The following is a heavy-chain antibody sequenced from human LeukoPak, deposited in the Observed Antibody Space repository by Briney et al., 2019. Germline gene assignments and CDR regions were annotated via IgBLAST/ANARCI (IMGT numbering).Heavy chain of an antibody. J-gene: IGHJ3*02. Sequence: SETLSLTCTVSGGSISSYYWSWIRQPPGKGLEWIGYIYYSGSTNYNPSLKSRVTISVDTSKNQFSLKLSSVTAADTAVYYCARVGGGWFGAFDIWGQGTMVTVSS. D-gene: IGHD6-19*01. CDR3: ARVGGGWFGAFDI. V-gene: IGHV4-59*01. CDR1: GGSISSYY. CDR2: IYYSGST.